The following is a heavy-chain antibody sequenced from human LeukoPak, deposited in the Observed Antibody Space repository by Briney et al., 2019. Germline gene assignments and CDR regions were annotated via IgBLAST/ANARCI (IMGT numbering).Heavy chain of an antibody. CDR2: ISSSSSYI. D-gene: IGHD6-13*01. J-gene: IGHJ4*02. CDR1: GFTFSSYS. Sequence: GGSLRLSCAASGFTFSSYSMNWVRQAPGKGLEWVSSISSSSSYIYYADSVKGRFTISRDNAKNSLYLQMNSLRAGDTAVYYCASLAAAGIDYWGQGTLVTVSS. CDR3: ASLAAAGIDY. V-gene: IGHV3-21*01.